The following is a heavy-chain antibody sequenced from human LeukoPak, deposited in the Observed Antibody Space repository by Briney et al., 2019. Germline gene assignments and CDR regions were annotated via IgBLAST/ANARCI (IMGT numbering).Heavy chain of an antibody. CDR1: GFTFSNYW. V-gene: IGHV3-74*01. CDR2: INGEGGT. D-gene: IGHD3-10*01. Sequence: GGSLRLSCAASGFTFSNYWMQWVRQAPGQGLVWVSRINGEGGTSYADSVKGRFTISRDNAKNTVHLQMNSLRAEDTAVYYCERDLVYGSGSCGHWGQGTLVTVSS. CDR3: ERDLVYGSGSCGH. J-gene: IGHJ4*02.